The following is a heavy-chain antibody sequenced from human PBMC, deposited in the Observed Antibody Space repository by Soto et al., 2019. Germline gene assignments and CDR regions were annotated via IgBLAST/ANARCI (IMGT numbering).Heavy chain of an antibody. CDR1: GYTFTSYD. CDR3: AVVVVAATWTHYYYGMDV. J-gene: IGHJ6*02. V-gene: IGHV1-8*01. CDR2: MNPNSGNT. D-gene: IGHD2-15*01. Sequence: QVQLVQSGAEVKKPGASVKVSCKASGYTFTSYDINWVRQATGQGLEWMGWMNPNSGNTGYAQKFQGRVTMTRNTPIRTAYMERSSLGSEDTAVYYCAVVVVAATWTHYYYGMDVWGQGTTVTVSS.